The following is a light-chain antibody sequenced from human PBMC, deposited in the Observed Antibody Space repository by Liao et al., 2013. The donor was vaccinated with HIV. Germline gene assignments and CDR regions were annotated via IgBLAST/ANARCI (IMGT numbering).Light chain of an antibody. CDR1: ALPKQY. CDR2: KDS. Sequence: SYELTQPPSVSVSPGQTARITCSGDALPKQYAYWYQQKPGQAPVLLIYKDSERPSGIPERFSGSSSGTTVTLTISGVQAEDEADYYCQAWDKSTAVFGGGTKLTVL. CDR3: QAWDKSTAV. J-gene: IGLJ2*01. V-gene: IGLV3-25*03.